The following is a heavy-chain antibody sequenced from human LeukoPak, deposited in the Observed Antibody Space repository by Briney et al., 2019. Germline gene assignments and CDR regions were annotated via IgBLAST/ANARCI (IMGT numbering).Heavy chain of an antibody. D-gene: IGHD3-22*01. V-gene: IGHV1-18*01. J-gene: IGHJ4*02. CDR1: GYTFNTYG. CDR2: ISPYNGNT. Sequence: ASVKVSCKPYGYTFNTYGITWVRQAPGQGLEWMGWISPYNGNTNYAQKFQGRVTMTTDTSTSTAYMELRSLRSDDTAVYYCARGPHERSGYPDDWGQGTLVTVSS. CDR3: ARGPHERSGYPDD.